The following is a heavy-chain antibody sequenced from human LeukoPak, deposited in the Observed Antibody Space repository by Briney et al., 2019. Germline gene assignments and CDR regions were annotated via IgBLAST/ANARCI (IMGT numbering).Heavy chain of an antibody. Sequence: PGGSLRLSCAASGFTFSSYGMHWVRQAPGKGLEWVAFIRYGGSNKYYADSVKGRFTISRDNSKNTLYLQMNSLRAEDTAVYYCAKSFRLYTIFEADYWGQGTLVTVSS. J-gene: IGHJ4*02. V-gene: IGHV3-30*02. D-gene: IGHD3-3*01. CDR3: AKSFRLYTIFEADY. CDR1: GFTFSSYG. CDR2: IRYGGSNK.